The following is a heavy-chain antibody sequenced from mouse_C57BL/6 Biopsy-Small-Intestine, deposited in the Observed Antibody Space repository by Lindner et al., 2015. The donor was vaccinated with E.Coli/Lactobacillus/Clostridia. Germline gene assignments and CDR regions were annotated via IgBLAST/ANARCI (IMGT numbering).Heavy chain of an antibody. CDR1: GFTFSDYG. Sequence: VQLQESGGGLVKPGGSLKLSCAASGFTFSDYGMHWVRQAPEKGLEWVAYINSGSSTIQYADTVKGRFTTSRDNAKNTLFLQMTSLRSEDTAMYYCARGTGRGLDYWGQGTTLTVSS. J-gene: IGHJ2*01. CDR3: ARGTGRGLDY. D-gene: IGHD4-1*01. V-gene: IGHV5-17*01. CDR2: INSGSSTI.